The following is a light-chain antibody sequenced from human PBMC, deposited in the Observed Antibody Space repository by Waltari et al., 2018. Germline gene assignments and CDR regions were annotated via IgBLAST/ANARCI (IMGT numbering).Light chain of an antibody. CDR1: QSVSTK. Sequence: EIVMTQSPATLSVSPGERVTLSCRASQSVSTKLAWYQQTPGQTPRLLIYGAFNRATGIPVRVSGSGSGTEFTLTISSLQSEDFAVYYCQQYSNWSWTFGQGTKVEIK. J-gene: IGKJ1*01. V-gene: IGKV3D-15*01. CDR2: GAF. CDR3: QQYSNWSWT.